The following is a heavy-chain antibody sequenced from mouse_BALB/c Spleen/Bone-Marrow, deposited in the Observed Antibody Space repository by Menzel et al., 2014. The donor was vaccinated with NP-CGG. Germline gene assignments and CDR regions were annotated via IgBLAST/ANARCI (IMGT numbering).Heavy chain of an antibody. CDR2: IDPYNGGT. CDR3: ARRYYYYGSGDAMDY. J-gene: IGHJ4*01. Sequence: VQLQQSGPELAKPGASVKVSCKASGYAFTSYNMYWVKQSHGKSLEWIGYIDPYNGGTSYNQKFKGKATLTVDKSSSTAYMHLNSLTSEDSAVYYCARRYYYYGSGDAMDYWGQGTSVTVSS. CDR1: GYAFTSYN. V-gene: IGHV1S135*01. D-gene: IGHD1-1*01.